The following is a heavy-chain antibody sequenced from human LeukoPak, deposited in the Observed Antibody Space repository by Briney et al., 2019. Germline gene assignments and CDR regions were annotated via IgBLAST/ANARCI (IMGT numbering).Heavy chain of an antibody. Sequence: SETMSLTCTVYGGSISSYYWSWVRHPPGNGLGWIGYIQYSGSTNYNPSLKSRVTISVDTSKNQFSLKLSSVTAADTAVYYCARDSRTTIFGVVSWWFDPWGQGTLVTVSS. CDR1: GGSISSYY. D-gene: IGHD3-3*01. CDR2: IQYSGST. V-gene: IGHV4-59*01. J-gene: IGHJ5*02. CDR3: ARDSRTTIFGVVSWWFDP.